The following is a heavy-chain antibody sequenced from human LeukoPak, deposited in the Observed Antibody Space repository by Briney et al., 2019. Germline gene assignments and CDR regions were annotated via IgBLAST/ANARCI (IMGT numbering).Heavy chain of an antibody. CDR3: ARGEICSWYSPSGDYGMDV. CDR1: GYTFTSYD. V-gene: IGHV1-8*01. CDR2: INANSGNT. Sequence: ASVKVSCKASGYTFTSYDISWVRQATGQGLEWMGWINANSGNTAYAQKFQGRVTMTRHTSTSTAYMELRSLRSEDPAVYYCARGEICSWYSPSGDYGMDVWGQGATVAVSS. J-gene: IGHJ6*02. D-gene: IGHD6-13*01.